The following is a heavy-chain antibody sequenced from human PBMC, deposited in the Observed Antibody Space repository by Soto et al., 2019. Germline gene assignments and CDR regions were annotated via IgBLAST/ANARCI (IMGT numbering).Heavy chain of an antibody. Sequence: PGGSLRLSCAGSGFTFRWFGMNWVRQAPGKGLEWVARISNDGSNEYYVDSVKGRFTISRDNSKNTFFLQMNSLRAEDTAVYYCARVQGIVVVNNWFDPWGQGTLVTVSS. J-gene: IGHJ5*02. D-gene: IGHD3-22*01. CDR2: ISNDGSNE. CDR1: GFTFRWFG. V-gene: IGHV3-30*03. CDR3: ARVQGIVVVNNWFDP.